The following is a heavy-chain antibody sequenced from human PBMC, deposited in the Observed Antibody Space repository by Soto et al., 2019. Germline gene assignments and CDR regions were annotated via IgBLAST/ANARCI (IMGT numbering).Heavy chain of an antibody. CDR3: ARRVGRRWRYLDN. V-gene: IGHV5-51*01. CDR1: GYNFNSYW. Sequence: GESLKISCRGSGYNFNSYWIAWVRQMPGKGLEWMGIIFPSGSDTRYSPSFRGQVTISDDRSISTAYLQWNSLKASDTATYYCARRVGRRWRYLDNWGQGTLVTAAS. D-gene: IGHD2-15*01. J-gene: IGHJ4*03. CDR2: IFPSGSDT.